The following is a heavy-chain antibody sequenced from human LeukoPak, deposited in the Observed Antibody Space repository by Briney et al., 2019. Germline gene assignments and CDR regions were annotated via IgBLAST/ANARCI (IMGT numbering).Heavy chain of an antibody. CDR2: IYYSGST. CDR3: ARDKYAYRDAFDI. D-gene: IGHD2-2*01. Sequence: PSETLSLTCTVSGGSISSYYWSWIRQPSGKGLEWIGYIYYSGSTNYNPSLKSRVTISVDTSKNQFSLKLSSVTAADTAVYYCARDKYAYRDAFDIWGQGTMVTVSS. J-gene: IGHJ3*02. CDR1: GGSISSYY. V-gene: IGHV4-59*01.